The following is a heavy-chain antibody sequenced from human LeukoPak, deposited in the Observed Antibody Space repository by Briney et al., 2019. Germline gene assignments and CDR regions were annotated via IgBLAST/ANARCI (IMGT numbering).Heavy chain of an antibody. J-gene: IGHJ4*02. CDR1: GPTVSSYS. D-gene: IGHD2-2*01. Sequence: GGSLRLSCAASGPTVSSYSFNWLRQAPGKGMEWVSPISSGSRFTYYASAVNGRFTISRDNAKNSLYMQMNSLRVEDTAVYSCARGEGSTLWGQGTLVTVSS. CDR2: ISSGSRFT. CDR3: ARGEGSTL. V-gene: IGHV3-21*01.